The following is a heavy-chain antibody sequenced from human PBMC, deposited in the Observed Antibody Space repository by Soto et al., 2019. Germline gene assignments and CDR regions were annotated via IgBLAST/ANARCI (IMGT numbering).Heavy chain of an antibody. Sequence: VRLLESGGGLVKPGGSLRLSCATSGLTFSNYAMSWVRQAPGRGLEWVSSMSGSSSATYYADSVRGRFTISRDRTKNTLYLQMSSLRAEDTALYYCAKNQERELPRVIDFWGQGTLVTVAS. J-gene: IGHJ4*02. D-gene: IGHD1-7*01. CDR3: AKNQERELPRVIDF. V-gene: IGHV3-23*01. CDR1: GLTFSNYA. CDR2: MSGSSSAT.